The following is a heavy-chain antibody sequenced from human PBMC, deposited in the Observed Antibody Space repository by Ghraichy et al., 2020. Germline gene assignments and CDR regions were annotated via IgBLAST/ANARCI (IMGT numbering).Heavy chain of an antibody. CDR1: GGSFSGYY. Sequence: SETLSLTCAVYGGSFSGYYWSWIRQPPGKGLEWIGEINHSGSTNYNPSLKSRVTISVDTSKNQFSLKLSSVTAADTAVYYCARTSSGYYFIYYYMDVWGKGTTVTVSS. V-gene: IGHV4-34*01. CDR3: ARTSSGYYFIYYYMDV. CDR2: INHSGST. D-gene: IGHD3-22*01. J-gene: IGHJ6*03.